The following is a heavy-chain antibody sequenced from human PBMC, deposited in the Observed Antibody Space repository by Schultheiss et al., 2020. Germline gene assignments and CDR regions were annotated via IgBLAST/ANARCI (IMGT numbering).Heavy chain of an antibody. CDR2: INPNSGGT. V-gene: IGHV1-2*06. CDR3: ARSGHYGSGSFNWFDP. Sequence: ASVKVSCKASGYTFTGYYMHWVRQAPGQGLEWMGRINPNSGGTNYAQKFQGRVTMTRDTSISTAYMELSRLRSDDTAVYYCARSGHYGSGSFNWFDPWGQGTLVTGSS. J-gene: IGHJ5*02. CDR1: GYTFTGYY. D-gene: IGHD3-10*01.